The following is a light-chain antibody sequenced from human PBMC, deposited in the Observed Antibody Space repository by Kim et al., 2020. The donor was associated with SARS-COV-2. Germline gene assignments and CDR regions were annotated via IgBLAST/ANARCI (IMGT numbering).Light chain of an antibody. CDR3: QQYNSAPRT. J-gene: IGKJ1*01. Sequence: DIQMTQSPSSLSASVGDRVTITCRASQGISTYLAWYQQKPATVPKFLIYGASALHTGVPSRFSGSGSGTDFTLTISNLQPEDVATYYCQQYNSAPRTFGQGTKVDIK. CDR2: GAS. CDR1: QGISTY. V-gene: IGKV1-27*01.